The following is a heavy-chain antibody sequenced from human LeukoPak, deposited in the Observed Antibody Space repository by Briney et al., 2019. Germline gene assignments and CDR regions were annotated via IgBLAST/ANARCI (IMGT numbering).Heavy chain of an antibody. CDR1: GGSISSGGYY. J-gene: IGHJ3*02. CDR2: IYYSGST. D-gene: IGHD3-22*01. CDR3: ARQYYYDSSGPDAFDI. V-gene: IGHV4-31*03. Sequence: SQTLSLTCTVSGGSISSGGYYWSWIRQHPGKGLEWIGYIYYSGSTYYNPSLKSRVTISVDTSKNQFSLKLSSVTAADTAVYYCARQYYYDSSGPDAFDIWGQGTMVTVSS.